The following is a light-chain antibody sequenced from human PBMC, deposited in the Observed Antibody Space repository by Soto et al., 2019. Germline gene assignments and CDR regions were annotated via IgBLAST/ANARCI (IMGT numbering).Light chain of an antibody. Sequence: EIVMTQSPATLSVSPGERATLSFRASQSVSSNLAWYQQKPGQAPRLLIYGASTRATGIPARFSGSGSGTEFTLKIRSLQSEDFAFYYCQQYNNWPTFGPGTKVDIK. CDR3: QQYNNWPT. CDR2: GAS. J-gene: IGKJ3*01. CDR1: QSVSSN. V-gene: IGKV3-15*01.